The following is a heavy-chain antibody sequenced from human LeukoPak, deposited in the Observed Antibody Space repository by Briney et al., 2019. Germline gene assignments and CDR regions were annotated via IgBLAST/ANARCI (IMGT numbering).Heavy chain of an antibody. V-gene: IGHV3-30-3*01. Sequence: GGSLRLSCAASGFSFSTYTMHWVRQAPGKGPEWVAVLWYDGSQKYYADSVKGRFTVSRDNAKNTFFLQMRSLRVEDTAVYYCARDRDWDPWGQGTLVTVSS. CDR3: ARDRDWDP. CDR1: GFSFSTYT. CDR2: LWYDGSQK. D-gene: IGHD3/OR15-3a*01. J-gene: IGHJ5*02.